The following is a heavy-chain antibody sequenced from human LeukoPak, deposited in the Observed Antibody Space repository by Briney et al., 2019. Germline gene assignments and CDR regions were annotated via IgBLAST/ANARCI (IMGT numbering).Heavy chain of an antibody. D-gene: IGHD3-22*01. CDR3: ARDHYYDSSGYYLPFDY. CDR2: IIPIFGTA. Sequence: SVKVSCRASGGTFSSYAISWVRQAPGQGLEWMGRIIPIFGTANYAQKFQGRVTITTDESTSTAYMELSSLRSEDTAVYYCARDHYYDSSGYYLPFDYWGQGTLVTVSS. J-gene: IGHJ4*02. V-gene: IGHV1-69*05. CDR1: GGTFSSYA.